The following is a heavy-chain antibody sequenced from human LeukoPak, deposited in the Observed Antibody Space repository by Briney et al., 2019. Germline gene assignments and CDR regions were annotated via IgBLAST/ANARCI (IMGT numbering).Heavy chain of an antibody. CDR3: ARSNYDSTTFYYHLDL. D-gene: IGHD2/OR15-2a*01. CDR2: VDVHGQGT. V-gene: IGHV3-74*01. Sequence: GGTLRLSCAASGFTFSSYWMHWVRQAPGKGPVWVSRVDVHGQGTAYADSVKGRFTISRDNAKNTLSLQMNSLSAEDTAVYYCARSNYDSTTFYYHLDLWGQGTLVTVSS. CDR1: GFTFSSYW. J-gene: IGHJ5*02.